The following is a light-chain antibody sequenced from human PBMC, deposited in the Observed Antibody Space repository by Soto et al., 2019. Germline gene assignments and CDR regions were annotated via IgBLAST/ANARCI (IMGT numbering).Light chain of an antibody. V-gene: IGKV3-20*01. CDR2: GAS. J-gene: IGKJ1*01. CDR1: QSVSSNY. Sequence: EIVLTQSPGTLSLSPGERATLSCRASQSVSSNYLAWYQQKPGQAPRLLIYGASNKATGIPDRFSGSGSGTDFTLTISRLEPEDFAVYYFQQYGSSLVVTFGQGTKVEIK. CDR3: QQYGSSLVVT.